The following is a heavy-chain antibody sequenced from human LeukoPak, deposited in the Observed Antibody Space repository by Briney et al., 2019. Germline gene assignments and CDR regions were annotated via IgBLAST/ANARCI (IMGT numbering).Heavy chain of an antibody. CDR3: ARDLGGATRYFDY. D-gene: IGHD1-26*01. Sequence: GASVKVSCKASGGTFSSYAISWVRQAPGQGLVWMGGIIPIFGTANYAQKFQGRVTITADESTSTAYMELSSLRSEDTAVYYCARDLGGATRYFDYWGQGALVTVSS. CDR2: IIPIFGTA. J-gene: IGHJ4*02. V-gene: IGHV1-69*13. CDR1: GGTFSSYA.